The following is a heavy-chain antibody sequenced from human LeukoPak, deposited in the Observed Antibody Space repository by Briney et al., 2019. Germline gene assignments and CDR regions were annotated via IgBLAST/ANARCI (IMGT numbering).Heavy chain of an antibody. CDR2: INPGSGDT. D-gene: IGHD3-10*01. V-gene: IGHV1-3*01. CDR1: GYTFTDFA. J-gene: IGHJ4*02. Sequence: ASVKVSCKASGYTFTDFALHWVRRAPGQSLEWMGWINPGSGDTESSQKFRDRVTITRDTSANTAYMQLTRLKSEDTAVYYCVRDYPYGSGIVRVDSWGQGTLVTVSS. CDR3: VRDYPYGSGIVRVDS.